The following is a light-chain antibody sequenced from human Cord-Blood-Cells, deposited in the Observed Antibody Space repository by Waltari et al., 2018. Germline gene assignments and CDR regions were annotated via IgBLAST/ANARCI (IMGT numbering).Light chain of an antibody. V-gene: IGKV1-5*01. CDR1: QSISSW. J-gene: IGKJ1*01. CDR3: QQYNSYSRT. CDR2: DAS. Sequence: DIQMTQSPSTLSASVGHRVTITCRASQSISSWLAWYQQKPGKAPKILIYDASSLESGVPSRFSGSGSGTEFTLTISSLQPDDFATYYCQQYNSYSRTFGQGTKVEIK.